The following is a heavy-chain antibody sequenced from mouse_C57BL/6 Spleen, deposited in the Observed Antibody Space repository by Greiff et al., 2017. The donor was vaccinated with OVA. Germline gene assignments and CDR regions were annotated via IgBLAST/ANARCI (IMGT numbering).Heavy chain of an antibody. Sequence: QVQLQQPGAELVKPGASVKLSCKASGYTFTSYWMQWVIQRPGQGLEWIGEIDPSDSYTNYNQKFKGKATLTVDTSSSTAYMQLSSLTSEDSAVYYCARSDGNYPYYFDDWGQGTTLTVSS. CDR3: ARSDGNYPYYFDD. V-gene: IGHV1-50*01. CDR2: IDPSDSYT. D-gene: IGHD2-1*01. CDR1: GYTFTSYW. J-gene: IGHJ2*01.